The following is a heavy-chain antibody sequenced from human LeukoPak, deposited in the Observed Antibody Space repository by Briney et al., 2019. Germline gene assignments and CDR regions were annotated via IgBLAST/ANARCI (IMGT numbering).Heavy chain of an antibody. CDR1: GGSISSGGYY. V-gene: IGHV4-31*03. CDR3: ARVGSYYDSSGYSTPIDY. CDR2: IYYSGST. D-gene: IGHD3-22*01. J-gene: IGHJ4*02. Sequence: SETLSLTCTVSGGSISSGGYYWSWIRQHPGEGLEWIGYIYYSGSTYYNPSLKSRVTISVDTSKNQFSLKLSSVTAADTAVYYCARVGSYYDSSGYSTPIDYWGQGTLVTVSS.